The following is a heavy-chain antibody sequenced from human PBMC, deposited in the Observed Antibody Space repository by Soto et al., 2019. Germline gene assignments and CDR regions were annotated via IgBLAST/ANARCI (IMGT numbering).Heavy chain of an antibody. Sequence: ASVKVSCKASGYTFTSYYMHGVRQAPGQGLEWMGIINPSGGSTSYAQKFQGRVTMTRDTSTGTVYMELSSLRAEETAGCYWARPTTWNDPDYRGKGPLVTVPQ. D-gene: IGHD1-1*01. J-gene: IGHJ4*02. CDR3: ARPTTWNDPDY. CDR2: INPSGGST. CDR1: GYTFTSYY. V-gene: IGHV1-46*01.